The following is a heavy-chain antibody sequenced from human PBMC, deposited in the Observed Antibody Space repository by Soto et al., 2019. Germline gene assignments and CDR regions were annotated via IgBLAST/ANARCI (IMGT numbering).Heavy chain of an antibody. CDR3: ANPAPDTVVVVPAAAVDF. D-gene: IGHD2-2*01. CDR1: GFTFSSYA. V-gene: IGHV3-23*01. CDR2: ISGSGGST. J-gene: IGHJ4*02. Sequence: PGGSLRLSCAASGFTFSSYAMSWVSQAPGKGLEWVSAISGSGGSTYYADSVKGRFTISRDNSKNTLYLQMNSLRAEDTAVYYCANPAPDTVVVVPAAAVDFWGQGTLVTVSS.